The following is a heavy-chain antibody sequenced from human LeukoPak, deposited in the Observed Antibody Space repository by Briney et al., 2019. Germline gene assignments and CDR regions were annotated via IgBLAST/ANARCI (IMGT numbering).Heavy chain of an antibody. CDR2: IYHSGST. D-gene: IGHD3-16*01. Sequence: PSETLSLTCTVSGGSISSYYWSWIRQPPGKGLEWIGYIYHSGSTNYNPSLKSRVTISVDTSKNQFSLKLSSVTAAGTAVYYCARGRRIGEFDPWGQGTLVTVSS. CDR1: GGSISSYY. J-gene: IGHJ5*02. CDR3: ARGRRIGEFDP. V-gene: IGHV4-59*01.